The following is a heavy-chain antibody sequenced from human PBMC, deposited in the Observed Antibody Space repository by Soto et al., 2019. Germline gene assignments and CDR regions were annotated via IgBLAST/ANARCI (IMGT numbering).Heavy chain of an antibody. D-gene: IGHD3-3*01. J-gene: IGHJ4*02. V-gene: IGHV3-66*01. Sequence: EAQVVESGGGLVQPGGSLRLSCAASGFTVSRTYMSWVRQAPGKGLEWVSIIYAAGTTYYADSVKDRFTISRHNSKNTLYLHMDNLRDEDTAVYYCAITSGAFGVITALEYWGQGTLVTVSS. CDR2: IYAAGTT. CDR3: AITSGAFGVITALEY. CDR1: GFTVSRTY.